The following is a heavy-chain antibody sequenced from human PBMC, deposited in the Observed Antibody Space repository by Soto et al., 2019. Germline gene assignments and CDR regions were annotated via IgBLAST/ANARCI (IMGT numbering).Heavy chain of an antibody. V-gene: IGHV1-18*01. J-gene: IGHJ3*02. CDR3: ARVGGFDWLLYDAFDI. Sequence: ASVKVSCKASGYTFISYGISWVRQAPGQGLEWMGWISAYNGNTNYAQKFQGRVTMSTDTSTSTAYMELRSLRSDDTAVYYCARVGGFDWLLYDAFDIWGQGTMVTVSS. CDR2: ISAYNGNT. D-gene: IGHD3-9*01. CDR1: GYTFISYG.